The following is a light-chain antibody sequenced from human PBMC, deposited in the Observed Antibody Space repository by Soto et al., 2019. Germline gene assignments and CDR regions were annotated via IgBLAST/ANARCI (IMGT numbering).Light chain of an antibody. J-gene: IGKJ1*01. Sequence: EMVLAQAEGTLSVSPGEIANLSCRASQSVSNNYLAWYQQKPGQAPRLLIYGASNRATGIPDRFSGSGSGTDFTLTISRLEPEDFAVYYCQQYGTSGTFGQGTKVDIK. CDR2: GAS. V-gene: IGKV3-20*01. CDR3: QQYGTSGT. CDR1: QSVSNNY.